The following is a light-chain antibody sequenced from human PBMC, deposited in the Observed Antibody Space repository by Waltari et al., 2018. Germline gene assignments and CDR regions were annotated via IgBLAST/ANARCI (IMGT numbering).Light chain of an antibody. CDR2: DTS. J-gene: IGKJ5*01. CDR1: QSVSSY. Sequence: EIVLTQSPATLSLSPGERAALSCRASQSVSSYLAWYQQKPGQAPRLLISDTSNRATGVPARFSGSGSGTDFTLTISSLEPEDFATYYCQHLNSYPTFGQGTRLEIK. CDR3: QHLNSYPT. V-gene: IGKV3-11*01.